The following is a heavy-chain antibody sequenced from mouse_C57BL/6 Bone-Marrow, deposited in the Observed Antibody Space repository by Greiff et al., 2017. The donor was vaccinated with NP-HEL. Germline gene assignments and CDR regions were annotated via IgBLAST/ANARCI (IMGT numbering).Heavy chain of an antibody. CDR2: INPNNGGT. Sequence: EVQLQQSGPELVKPGASVKISCKASGYTFTDYYMNWVKQSHGKSLEWIGDINPNNGGTSYNQKFKGKATLTVDKSSSTAYMELRSLTSEDSAVYYCARVVYHWGQGTTLTVSS. D-gene: IGHD1-1*02. CDR3: ARVVYH. J-gene: IGHJ2*01. CDR1: GYTFTDYY. V-gene: IGHV1-26*01.